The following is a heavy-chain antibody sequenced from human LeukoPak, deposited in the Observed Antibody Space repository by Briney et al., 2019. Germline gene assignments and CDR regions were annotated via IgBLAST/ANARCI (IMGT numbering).Heavy chain of an antibody. CDR1: GGSISSGGYS. V-gene: IGHV4-31*03. CDR3: ASGPEYYDFWSGYYDNWFDP. J-gene: IGHJ5*02. Sequence: PSETLSLTCTVSGGSISSGGYSWSWIRQHPGKGLEWIGYIYYSGSTYYNPSLKSRVTISVDTSKNQFSLKLSFVTAADTAVYYCASGPEYYDFWSGYYDNWFDPWGQGTLVTVSS. CDR2: IYYSGST. D-gene: IGHD3-3*01.